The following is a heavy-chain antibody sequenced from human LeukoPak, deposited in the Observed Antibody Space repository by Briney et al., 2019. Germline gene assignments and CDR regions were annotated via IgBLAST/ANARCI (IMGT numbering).Heavy chain of an antibody. V-gene: IGHV3-11*04. J-gene: IGHJ4*02. Sequence: PGGSLRLSCAAPGFIFSDYYMSWIRQTPGKGLEWVSYMSSTSSTKYYADSVKGRFTISRDNAKNSLFLQMNSLRAEDTAMYYCARCGDGLPCDFDYWGQGTLLTVSS. CDR1: GFIFSDYY. CDR3: ARCGDGLPCDFDY. D-gene: IGHD3-10*01. CDR2: MSSTSSTK.